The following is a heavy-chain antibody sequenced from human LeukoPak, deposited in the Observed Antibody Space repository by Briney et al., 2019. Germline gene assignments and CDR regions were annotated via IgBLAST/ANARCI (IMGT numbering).Heavy chain of an antibody. CDR2: INPSGGST. D-gene: IGHD3-22*01. J-gene: IGHJ4*02. Sequence: GASVKVSCEASGYTFTSYYMHWVRQAPGQGLEWMGIINPSGGSTSYAQKFQGRVTMTRDMSTSTVYMELSSLRSEDTAVYYCARSQSNYYDSSGYYFGSLYFDYWGQGTLVTVSS. CDR3: ARSQSNYYDSSGYYFGSLYFDY. V-gene: IGHV1-46*01. CDR1: GYTFTSYY.